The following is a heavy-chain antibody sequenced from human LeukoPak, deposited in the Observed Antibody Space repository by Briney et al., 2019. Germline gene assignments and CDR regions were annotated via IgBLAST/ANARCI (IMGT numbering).Heavy chain of an antibody. Sequence: TSETLSLTCTVSGGSNTSGDYCWNWVRQPPGKGLEWIGNLNFRGSLFYHPSLKSRVTMPADPSQNQFSLRLMSVTAADTAVYYCATRTYRAHFDHWGQGTLVTVSS. CDR2: LNFRGSL. CDR3: ATRTYRAHFDH. D-gene: IGHD4/OR15-4a*01. CDR1: GGSNTSGDYC. J-gene: IGHJ4*02. V-gene: IGHV4-39*01.